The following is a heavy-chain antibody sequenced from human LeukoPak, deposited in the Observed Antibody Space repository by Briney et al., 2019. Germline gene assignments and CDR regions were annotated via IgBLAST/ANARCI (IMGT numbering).Heavy chain of an antibody. D-gene: IGHD2-2*01. CDR1: GFTFSTYG. V-gene: IGHV3-30*18. Sequence: GGSLRLSCAASGFTFSTYGMHWVRQAPGKGLEWVAVISYDGSNEYYADSVKGRFTISRDNLKNTLDLQMNSLRAEDTAVYYCAEALGYCSTTSCYEEVSGDYWGQGTLVTVSS. J-gene: IGHJ4*02. CDR3: AEALGYCSTTSCYEEVSGDY. CDR2: ISYDGSNE.